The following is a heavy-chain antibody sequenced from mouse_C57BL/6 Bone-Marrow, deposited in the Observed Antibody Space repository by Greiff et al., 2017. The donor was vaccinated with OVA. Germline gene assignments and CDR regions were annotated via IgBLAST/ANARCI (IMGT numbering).Heavy chain of an antibody. CDR3: ARGDYDPVAWFAY. Sequence: QVQLQQPGAELVRPGSSVKLSCKASGYTFTSYWMHWVKQRPIQGLEWIGNIDTSDSETHYNQKFKDKATLPVDKSYYTAYMQLSSLTSEDSAVYYCARGDYDPVAWFAYWGQGTLVTVSA. CDR2: IDTSDSET. J-gene: IGHJ3*01. CDR1: GYTFTSYW. D-gene: IGHD2-4*01. V-gene: IGHV1-52*01.